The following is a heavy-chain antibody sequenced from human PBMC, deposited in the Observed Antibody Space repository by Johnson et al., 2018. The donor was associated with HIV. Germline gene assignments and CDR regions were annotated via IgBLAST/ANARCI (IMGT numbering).Heavy chain of an antibody. CDR2: IYSGGST. CDR3: LIRDAFDI. V-gene: IGHV3-53*01. J-gene: IGHJ3*02. Sequence: VQLVESGGGLIQPGGSLRLSCAASGFTVSSNYMSWVRQAPGKGLEWVSVIYSGGSTYYADSVKGRFTISRDNSKNTLYLQMNRLSAEDTSVYYCLIRDAFDIWGQGTMVTVSS. CDR1: GFTVSSNY. D-gene: IGHD2-8*01.